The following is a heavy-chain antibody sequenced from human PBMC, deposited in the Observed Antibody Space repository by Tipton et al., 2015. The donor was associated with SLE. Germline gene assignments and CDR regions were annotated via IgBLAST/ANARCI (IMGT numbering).Heavy chain of an antibody. CDR1: GGSINSVGYY. CDR2: IYTSGST. Sequence: TLSLTCTVSGGSINSVGYYWSWIRQPAGKGLDWIGRIYTSGSTNYNPSLKSRVTISLDTSKNQFSLKLSSVTAADTAVYYCARHERWPHFDYWGQGTLVTVSS. V-gene: IGHV4-61*02. J-gene: IGHJ4*02. D-gene: IGHD6-19*01. CDR3: ARHERWPHFDY.